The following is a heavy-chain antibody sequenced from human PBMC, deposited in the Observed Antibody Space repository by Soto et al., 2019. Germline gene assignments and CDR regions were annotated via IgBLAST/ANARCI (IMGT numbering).Heavy chain of an antibody. CDR2: IYYSGST. V-gene: IGHV4-31*03. J-gene: IGHJ6*02. CDR3: AREGIAVAEPGYYYYYGMDV. CDR1: GGSISSGGYY. D-gene: IGHD6-19*01. Sequence: SETLSLTCTVSGGSISSGGYYWSWIRQHPGKGLEWIGYIYYSGSTYYNPSLKSRVTISVDTSKNQFSLKLSSVTAADTAVYYCAREGIAVAEPGYYYYYGMDVWGQGTTVTVS.